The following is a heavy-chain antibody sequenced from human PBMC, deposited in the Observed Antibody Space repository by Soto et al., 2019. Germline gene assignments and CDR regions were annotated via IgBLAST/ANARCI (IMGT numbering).Heavy chain of an antibody. CDR2: ISAYNGNK. D-gene: IGHD6-6*01. Sequence: QVQLVQSGGEVKKPGASVEVSCRTSGYMFTTYGMSWVRQAPGQGLEWMAWISAYNGNKKYAQKFQGRVTMTTDTPTSTVSMELRNLPSDDTGTYFCARTGGGMAARPLEYWGQGTLVTVSS. CDR1: GYMFTTYG. J-gene: IGHJ4*02. CDR3: ARTGGGMAARPLEY. V-gene: IGHV1-18*04.